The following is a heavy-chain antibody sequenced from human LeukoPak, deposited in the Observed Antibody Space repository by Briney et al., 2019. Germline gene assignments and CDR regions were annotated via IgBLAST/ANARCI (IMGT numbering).Heavy chain of an antibody. CDR3: ARASRYQLLFSHFDY. CDR1: GFTFSDYY. Sequence: GGSLRLSCAASGFTFSDYYMSWIRQAPGKGLEWVSYISSSGSTIYYADSVKGRFTISRDNAKNSLYLQMNSLRAEDTAVYYCARASRYQLLFSHFDYWGQGTLVTVSS. CDR2: ISSSGSTI. D-gene: IGHD2-2*01. J-gene: IGHJ4*02. V-gene: IGHV3-11*04.